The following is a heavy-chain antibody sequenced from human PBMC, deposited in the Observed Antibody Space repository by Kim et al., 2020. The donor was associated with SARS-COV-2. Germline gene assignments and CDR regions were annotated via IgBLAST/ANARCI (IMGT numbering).Heavy chain of an antibody. CDR3: ARHDKTYGTHQYFDY. V-gene: IGHV4-59*08. Sequence: SETLSLTCTVSGGSISSYYWSWIRQPPGKGLEWIGYIYYTGSTNYNPSLKSRVTLSVDTSKNQFSLKLSSVTAADTAVYYCARHDKTYGTHQYFDYWGQG. J-gene: IGHJ4*02. D-gene: IGHD3-16*01. CDR2: IYYTGST. CDR1: GGSISSYY.